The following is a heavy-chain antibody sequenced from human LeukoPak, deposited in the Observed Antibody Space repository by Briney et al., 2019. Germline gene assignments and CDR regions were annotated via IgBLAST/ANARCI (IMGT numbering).Heavy chain of an antibody. J-gene: IGHJ4*02. CDR3: ARGGVATIFDY. CDR1: GGSISSYY. Sequence: SETLSLTCTVSGGSISSYYWSWIRQPPGKGLEWIGYIYYSGSTNYNPSLKSRVTISVDTSKNQFSLKLSSVTAADTAVYYCARGGVATIFDYWGQGTLVTVSS. V-gene: IGHV4-59*01. CDR2: IYYSGST. D-gene: IGHD5-12*01.